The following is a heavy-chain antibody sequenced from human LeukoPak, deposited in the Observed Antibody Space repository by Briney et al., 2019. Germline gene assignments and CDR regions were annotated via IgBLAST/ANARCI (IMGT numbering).Heavy chain of an antibody. D-gene: IGHD2-8*02. Sequence: GESLKISCKGSGYTFSSYWIAWVRQMPGKGLEWMGIIYPGDSHTRYSPSFQGQVTISADKSISTAYLQWTSLQASDTAIYYCARRCCTGGTLDYWGQGTLVTVSS. J-gene: IGHJ4*02. CDR2: IYPGDSHT. CDR3: ARRCCTGGTLDY. V-gene: IGHV5-51*01. CDR1: GYTFSSYW.